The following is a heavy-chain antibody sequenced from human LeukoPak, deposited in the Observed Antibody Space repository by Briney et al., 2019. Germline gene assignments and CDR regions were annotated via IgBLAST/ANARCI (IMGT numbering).Heavy chain of an antibody. J-gene: IGHJ4*02. D-gene: IGHD1-7*01. CDR2: ISGTGDST. CDR3: ESTASRRSELLTVDY. Sequence: GGSLRVSCAASGFTFRNYAMNGVRQAPGKGLEWVSSISGTGDSTYYADSVKGRFTISRDNSKNTLYLQMNSMRADDSAVYYCESTASRRSELLTVDYWGQGTLVTVSS. V-gene: IGHV3-23*01. CDR1: GFTFRNYA.